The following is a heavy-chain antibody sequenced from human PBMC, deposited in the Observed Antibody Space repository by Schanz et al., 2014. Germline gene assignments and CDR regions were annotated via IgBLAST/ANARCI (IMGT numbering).Heavy chain of an antibody. CDR1: GGTFSTYT. V-gene: IGHV1-2*04. J-gene: IGHJ5*02. D-gene: IGHD2-15*01. CDR3: ARGRGCTGGSCYSWFDL. CDR2: INPNTGGT. Sequence: QVQLVQSGAEVKKPGSSVKVSCKASGGTFSTYTISWVRQAPGQGLEWMGWINPNTGGTNFAQKFQGWVTVTRDTSISTAYMELSSLRSEDTAVYYCARGRGCTGGSCYSWFDLWGQGTLVTGAS.